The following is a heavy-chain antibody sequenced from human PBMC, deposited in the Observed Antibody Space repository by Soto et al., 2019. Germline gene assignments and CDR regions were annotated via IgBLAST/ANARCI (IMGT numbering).Heavy chain of an antibody. Sequence: GGSLRLSCAASGFTFSSYGMHWVRQAPGKGLEWVAVISYDGSNKYYADSVKGRFTISRDNSKNTLYLQMNSLRAEDTAVYYCAKERSTVVKRDKYFQHWGQGTLVTVSS. D-gene: IGHD2-21*01. CDR3: AKERSTVVKRDKYFQH. CDR1: GFTFSSYG. J-gene: IGHJ1*01. CDR2: ISYDGSNK. V-gene: IGHV3-30*18.